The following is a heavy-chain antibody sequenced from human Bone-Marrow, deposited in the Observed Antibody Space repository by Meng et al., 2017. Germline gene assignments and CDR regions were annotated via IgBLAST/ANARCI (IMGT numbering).Heavy chain of an antibody. V-gene: IGHV1-69*06. J-gene: IGHJ5*02. CDR1: GGTFSSYA. D-gene: IGHD3-22*01. Sequence: QVQLVRSGGEGKKPGAWGKVSCKASGGTFSSYAISWVRKDPGQGLEWMGGIIPIFGTANYAQRFQGRVTITADKSTSTAYMELSSLRSEDTAVYYCAREGAYGSGYTPWGQGTLVTVSS. CDR3: AREGAYGSGYTP. CDR2: IIPIFGTA.